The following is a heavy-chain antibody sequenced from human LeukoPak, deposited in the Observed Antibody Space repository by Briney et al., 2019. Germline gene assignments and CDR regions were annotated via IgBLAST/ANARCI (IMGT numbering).Heavy chain of an antibody. Sequence: GGSLRLSCAASGFTFSSYAMSWVRQAPGKGLEGVSGISANGDTTKYADSVKGRFTISRDNSKNTVFLQMNSLRADDTAVYYCAEEGRIAAGTGDYFDYWGQGTLVTVSS. D-gene: IGHD6-13*01. CDR1: GFTFSSYA. CDR2: ISANGDTT. V-gene: IGHV3-23*01. CDR3: AEEGRIAAGTGDYFDY. J-gene: IGHJ4*02.